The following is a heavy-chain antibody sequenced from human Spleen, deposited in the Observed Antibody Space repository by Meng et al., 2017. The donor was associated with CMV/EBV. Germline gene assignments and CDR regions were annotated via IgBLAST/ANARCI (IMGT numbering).Heavy chain of an antibody. CDR3: ASIYCSSTSCYPQYFDY. J-gene: IGHJ4*02. CDR1: GFTFSSCE. CDR2: ISSSGNTI. Sequence: GESLKISCAASGFTFSSCELSWVRQAPGKGLEWVSYISSSGNTIFYADSVKGRFTISRDNAKNPLYLQMNSLRAEDTAVYYCASIYCSSTSCYPQYFDYWGQGTLVTVS. D-gene: IGHD2-2*01. V-gene: IGHV3-48*03.